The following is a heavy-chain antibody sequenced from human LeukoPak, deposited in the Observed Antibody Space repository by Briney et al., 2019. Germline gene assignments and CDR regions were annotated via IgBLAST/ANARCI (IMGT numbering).Heavy chain of an antibody. CDR1: GYSFTSYW. V-gene: IGHV5-51*01. D-gene: IGHD6-19*01. CDR3: ARQHYSSGWYPGYFDY. Sequence: GESLRISCKGSGYSFTSYWIGWVRQMPGKGLEWMGIIYPGDSDTRYSPSFQGQVTISADKSISTAYLQWSSLKASDTAMYYCARQHYSSGWYPGYFDYWGQGTLVTVSS. CDR2: IYPGDSDT. J-gene: IGHJ4*02.